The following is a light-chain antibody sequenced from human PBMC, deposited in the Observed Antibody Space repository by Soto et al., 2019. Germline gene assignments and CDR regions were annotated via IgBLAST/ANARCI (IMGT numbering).Light chain of an antibody. CDR2: DVS. J-gene: IGLJ1*01. Sequence: QSVRTQPASVSGSPGQSITISCTGTSSDVGAYTFVSWYQQHPDKVPKLMIFDVSRRPSGVSDRFSGSKSGNTASLTISGLQPEDEADYYCSSYTSSSTHVFGSGTKLTVL. CDR1: SSDVGAYTF. CDR3: SSYTSSSTHV. V-gene: IGLV2-14*03.